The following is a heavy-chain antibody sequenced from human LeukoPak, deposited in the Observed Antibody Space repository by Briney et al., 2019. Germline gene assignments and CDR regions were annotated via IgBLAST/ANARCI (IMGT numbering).Heavy chain of an antibody. CDR3: ARGRRSYCTNGVCGTLGYFQH. D-gene: IGHD2-8*01. CDR2: IYYSGST. J-gene: IGHJ1*01. V-gene: IGHV4-59*01. CDR1: GGSISNYY. Sequence: SETLSLTCTVSGGSISNYYWSWIRQPPGKGLEWIGYIYYSGSTKYNPSLKSRVTISVDTSKNQFSLRLSPVTAADTAVYYCARGRRSYCTNGVCGTLGYFQHWGQGTLVTVSS.